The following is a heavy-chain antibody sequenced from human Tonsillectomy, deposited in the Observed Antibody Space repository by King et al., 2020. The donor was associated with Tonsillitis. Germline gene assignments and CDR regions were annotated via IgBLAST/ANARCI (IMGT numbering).Heavy chain of an antibody. CDR3: ARDVTLGGTGPHFDY. CDR1: GFSFSSHW. CDR2: VNLDGTTT. J-gene: IGHJ4*02. Sequence: DVQLVESGGGLVQSGGSLRLSCAAAGFSFSSHWIHWVRQDPGKGLVWVLRVNLDGTTTSYAASVKGRFTISRDNTKNTLYLKMNSLRAEDTALYYCARDVTLGGTGPHFDYWGQGALVTVSS. V-gene: IGHV3-74*03. D-gene: IGHD1-7*01.